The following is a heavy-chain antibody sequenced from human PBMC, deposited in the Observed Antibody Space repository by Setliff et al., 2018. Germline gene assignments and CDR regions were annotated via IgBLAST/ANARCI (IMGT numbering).Heavy chain of an antibody. CDR1: GYTLSKYY. CDR2: INPSGGLT. Sequence: GASVKVSCKASGYTLSKYYMHWVRQAPGQGLEWMGIINPSGGLTKYAQKFQGRVTMTSDTSTNTVYLEVSSLRSDDTAVYYCASEDNFWSGYPVWGQGTLVTVSS. CDR3: ASEDNFWSGYPV. J-gene: IGHJ4*02. V-gene: IGHV1-46*01. D-gene: IGHD3-3*01.